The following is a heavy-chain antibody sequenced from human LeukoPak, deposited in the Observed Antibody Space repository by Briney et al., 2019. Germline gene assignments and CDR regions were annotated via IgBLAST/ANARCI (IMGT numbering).Heavy chain of an antibody. D-gene: IGHD2/OR15-2a*01. CDR1: DFTVSSNF. Sequence: PGGSLRLSCAASDFTVSSNFMSWVRQAPGKGLEWVSVIYSGGSTYYTDSVKGRFTISRDNSKNTLYLQMNSLRADDTAVYYCASLLSAWGQGTMVTVSS. CDR2: IYSGGST. V-gene: IGHV3-53*01. J-gene: IGHJ3*01. CDR3: ASLLSA.